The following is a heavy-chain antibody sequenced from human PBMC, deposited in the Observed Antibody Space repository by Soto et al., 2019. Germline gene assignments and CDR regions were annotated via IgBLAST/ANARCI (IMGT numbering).Heavy chain of an antibody. D-gene: IGHD3-16*01. CDR3: AKDRPRLTQNFLDVY. CDR1: GYTFTDHG. J-gene: IGHJ4*02. CDR2: ISAYNDYT. Sequence: QIQLVQSGAEVKKPGASVKVSCKASGYTFTDHGISWVRQAPGQGLEWMGWISAYNDYTAYAQKFQGRVTMTTDKYTNTAYTELRSLPSDDTAGYYCAKDRPRLTQNFLDVYWGQGTRVTVSS. V-gene: IGHV1-18*01.